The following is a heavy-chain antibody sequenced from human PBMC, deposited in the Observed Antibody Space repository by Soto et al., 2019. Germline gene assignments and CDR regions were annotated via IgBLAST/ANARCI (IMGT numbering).Heavy chain of an antibody. D-gene: IGHD4-17*01. CDR2: IKQDGSEK. J-gene: IGHJ6*03. Sequence: GGSLRLSCAASGFTFSSYWMSWVRQAPGKGLEWVANIKQDGSEKYYVDSVKGRFTISRDNAKNSLYLQMSSLRAEDTAVYYCARDVTSWDYYYYYMDVWGKGTTVTVSS. CDR3: ARDVTSWDYYYYYMDV. V-gene: IGHV3-7*01. CDR1: GFTFSSYW.